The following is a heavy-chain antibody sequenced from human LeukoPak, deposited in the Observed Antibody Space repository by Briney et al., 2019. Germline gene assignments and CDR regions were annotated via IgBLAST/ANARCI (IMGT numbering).Heavy chain of an antibody. V-gene: IGHV1-18*01. J-gene: IGHJ5*02. CDR2: ISAYNGNT. Sequence: ASVKVSCKASGYTFTSYAMNWVRQAPGQGLEWMGWISAYNGNTNYAQKLQGRVTMTTDTSTSTAYMELRSLRSDDTAVYYCARDAPIAVAGIRDLHWFDPWGQGTLVTVSS. CDR1: GYTFTSYA. D-gene: IGHD6-19*01. CDR3: ARDAPIAVAGIRDLHWFDP.